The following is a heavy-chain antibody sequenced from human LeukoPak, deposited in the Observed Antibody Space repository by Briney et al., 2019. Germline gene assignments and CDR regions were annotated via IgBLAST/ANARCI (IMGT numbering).Heavy chain of an antibody. CDR1: GFTFSSYA. D-gene: IGHD6-19*01. Sequence: PGGSLRLSCAASGFTFSSYAMHWVRQAPGKGLEWVAVISYDGSNKYYADSVKGRFTISRDNSKNTLYLQMNSLRAEDTAVYYCARVFEGFRGWAYYYYGMDVWGQGTTVTVSS. V-gene: IGHV3-30*04. CDR2: ISYDGSNK. J-gene: IGHJ6*02. CDR3: ARVFEGFRGWAYYYYGMDV.